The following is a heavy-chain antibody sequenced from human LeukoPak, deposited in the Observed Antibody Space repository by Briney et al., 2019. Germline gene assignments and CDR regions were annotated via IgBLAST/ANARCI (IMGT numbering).Heavy chain of an antibody. CDR2: ISWDGGST. V-gene: IGHV3-43D*03. CDR1: GFTFDDYA. D-gene: IGHD6-13*01. Sequence: GGSLRPSCAASGFTFDDYAMHWVRQAPGKGLEWVSLISWDGGSTYYADSVKGRFTISRDNSKNSLYLQMNSLRAEDTALYYCAKSGAYSSSWGSLSFDYFYMDVWGKGTTVTVSS. J-gene: IGHJ6*03. CDR3: AKSGAYSSSWGSLSFDYFYMDV.